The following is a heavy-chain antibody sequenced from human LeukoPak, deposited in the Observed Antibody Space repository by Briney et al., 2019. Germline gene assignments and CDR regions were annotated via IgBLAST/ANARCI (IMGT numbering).Heavy chain of an antibody. CDR1: GFTFRHYD. V-gene: IGHV3-23*01. Sequence: GGSLRLSCVASGFTFRHYDMSWVRQAPGKGLEWVSSINTSGGSTYYADSLQGRFTISRDNSKNTLHLQMNNVRAEDTALYYCMKLPTMIIVIDTDFEYWGQGAQVTVSS. CDR3: MKLPTMIIVIDTDFEY. D-gene: IGHD2-21*01. CDR2: INTSGGST. J-gene: IGHJ4*02.